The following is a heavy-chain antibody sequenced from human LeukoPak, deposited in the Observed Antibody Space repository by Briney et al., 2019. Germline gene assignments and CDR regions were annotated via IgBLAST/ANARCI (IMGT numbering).Heavy chain of an antibody. CDR2: ISRSGRST. J-gene: IGHJ6*04. D-gene: IGHD4-17*01. Sequence: GGPLRLSCAACELHSMICVGQGPRKAGEWVSAISRSGRSTYYADSVKGRFPISRDKPNTKLYLQMKRVRAEDQAVTNCAKLGGKTTYGDEYYGMDVWGEGTTVTVSS. CDR3: AKLGGKTTYGDEYYGMDV. CDR1: ELHS. V-gene: IGHV3-23*01.